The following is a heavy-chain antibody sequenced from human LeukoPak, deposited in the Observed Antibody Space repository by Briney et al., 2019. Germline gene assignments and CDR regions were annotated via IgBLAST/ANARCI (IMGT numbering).Heavy chain of an antibody. Sequence: PGGSLRLSCAASGFTFSSYAMSWVRQAPGKGLEWVSAISGSGGSTYYADSVKGRFTISRDNSKNTLYLQMNSLRAEDTAVYYCAKDLGYSSSWLGGYFDYWGQGTLVTVSS. V-gene: IGHV3-23*01. CDR3: AKDLGYSSSWLGGYFDY. CDR2: ISGSGGST. J-gene: IGHJ4*02. CDR1: GFTFSSYA. D-gene: IGHD6-13*01.